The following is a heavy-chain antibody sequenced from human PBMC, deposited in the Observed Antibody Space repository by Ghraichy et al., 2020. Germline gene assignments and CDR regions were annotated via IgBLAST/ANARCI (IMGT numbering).Heavy chain of an antibody. CDR3: ARDLGAGKYYYDSSIRRGSWINWYFDL. Sequence: GGSLRLSCAASGFTFSSYSMNWVRQAPGKGLEWVSYISSSSSTIYYADSVKGRFTISRDNAKNSLYLQMNSLRDEDTAVYYCARDLGAGKYYYDSSIRRGSWINWYFDLWGRGTLVTVSS. CDR2: ISSSSSTI. D-gene: IGHD3-22*01. J-gene: IGHJ2*01. CDR1: GFTFSSYS. V-gene: IGHV3-48*02.